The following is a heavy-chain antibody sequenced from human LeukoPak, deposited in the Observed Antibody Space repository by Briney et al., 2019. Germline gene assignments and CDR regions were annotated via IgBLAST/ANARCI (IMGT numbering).Heavy chain of an antibody. CDR1: GYTFNDYY. J-gene: IGHJ4*02. D-gene: IGHD3-10*01. V-gene: IGHV1-2*02. CDR3: ARKFLGSRGYYFDY. CDR2: INPYSGGT. Sequence: GASVKVSCKASGYTFNDYYIHWVRQAPGQGLEWMGWINPYSGGTNYAQKFQGRVTMTRDTSISTAYMELSSLRSDDTAVYYCARKFLGSRGYYFDYWGQGTLVTVSS.